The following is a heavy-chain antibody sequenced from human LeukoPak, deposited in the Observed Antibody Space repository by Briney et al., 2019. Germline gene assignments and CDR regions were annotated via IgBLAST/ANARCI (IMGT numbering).Heavy chain of an antibody. J-gene: IGHJ4*02. CDR2: IRSKAYGGTT. Sequence: GGSLRLSCTASGFTFGDYAMSWFRQAPGKGLEWVGFIRSKAYGGTTEYAASVKGRFTISRDDSKSIAYLQMNSLKTEDTAVYYCTRDRTYYDFWSGYYETVFDYWGQGTLVTVSS. CDR3: TRDRTYYDFWSGYYETVFDY. D-gene: IGHD3-3*01. CDR1: GFTFGDYA. V-gene: IGHV3-49*03.